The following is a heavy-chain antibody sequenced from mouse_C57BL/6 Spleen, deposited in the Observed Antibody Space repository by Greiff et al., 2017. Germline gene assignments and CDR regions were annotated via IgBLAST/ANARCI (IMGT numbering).Heavy chain of an antibody. CDR2: IDPSDSYT. CDR1: GYTFTSYW. J-gene: IGHJ2*01. V-gene: IGHV1-50*01. Sequence: VKLMESGAELVKPGASVKLSCKASGYTFTSYWMQWVKQRPGQGLEWIGEIDPSDSYTNYNQKFKGKATLTVDTSSSTAYMQLSSLTSEDSAVYYCARHDYWGQGTTLTVSS. CDR3: ARHDY.